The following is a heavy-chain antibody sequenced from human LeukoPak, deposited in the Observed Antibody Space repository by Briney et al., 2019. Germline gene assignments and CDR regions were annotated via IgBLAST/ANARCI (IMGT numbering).Heavy chain of an antibody. CDR3: ARGRVTMVRGVSRTYWYFDL. J-gene: IGHJ2*01. CDR2: INHSGST. CDR1: GGSFSGYC. V-gene: IGHV4-34*01. Sequence: SETLSLTCAVYGGSFSGYCWSWIRQPPGKGLEWIGEINHSGSTNYNPSLKSRVTISVDTSKNQFSLKLSSVTAADTAVYYCARGRVTMVRGVSRTYWYFDLWGRGTLVTVSS. D-gene: IGHD3-10*01.